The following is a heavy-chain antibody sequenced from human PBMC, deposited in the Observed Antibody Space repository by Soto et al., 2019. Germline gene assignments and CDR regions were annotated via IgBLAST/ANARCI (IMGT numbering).Heavy chain of an antibody. CDR1: AGTFSSYS. D-gene: IGHD3-3*01. CDR3: ARGLSYDFWSGQKGYYYYGMDV. CDR2: IIPIFGTA. Sequence: SVNGSCKSAAGTFSSYSISWVRQAPGQGREWVGGIIPIFGTANYAQKFQGRVTITADKSTSTAYMEMSSLRSEDTAVYYCARGLSYDFWSGQKGYYYYGMDVWGQGTTVTVSS. J-gene: IGHJ6*02. V-gene: IGHV1-69*06.